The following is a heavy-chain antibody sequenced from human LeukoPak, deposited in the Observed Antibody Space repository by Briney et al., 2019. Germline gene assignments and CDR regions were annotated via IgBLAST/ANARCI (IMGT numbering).Heavy chain of an antibody. V-gene: IGHV3-7*01. CDR3: ARDAGGSMDV. Sequence: GGSLRLSCAASGFTFSAFWMSWVRQAPGKGLEWVANIKQEGSEKYYVDSVKGRFTISRDDAKNSLFLQMNSLRVEGTAVYYCARDAGGSMDVWGKGTTVTVSS. CDR1: GFTFSAFW. D-gene: IGHD3-10*01. CDR2: IKQEGSEK. J-gene: IGHJ6*04.